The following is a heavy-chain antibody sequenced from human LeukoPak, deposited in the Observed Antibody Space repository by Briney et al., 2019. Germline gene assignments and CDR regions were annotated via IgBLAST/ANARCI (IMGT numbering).Heavy chain of an antibody. D-gene: IGHD4-17*01. V-gene: IGHV3-48*04. CDR2: ISASSDTI. J-gene: IGHJ4*02. CDR3: ARGRTTTVTSYPYYFDF. CDR1: GFTFSTYS. Sequence: PGGSLRLSCAVSGFTFSTYSINWVRQAPGKGLEWISYISASSDTIYYADSVRGRFTISRDNAKKSLFLQMTSLRAEDTAVYYCARGRTTTVTSYPYYFDFRGQGTLVTVSS.